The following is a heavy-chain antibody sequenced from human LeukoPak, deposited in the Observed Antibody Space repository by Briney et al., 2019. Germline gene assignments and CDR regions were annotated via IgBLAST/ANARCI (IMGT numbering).Heavy chain of an antibody. Sequence: PGGSLRLSCAASGFSFGIHAMHWVRQPPGRGLECLAVVSADGRTAYYADSVKDRFTISRDNSKNTLFLQMNSLRAEDTAVYYCAKDTPHYYDRSYFQHWGQGTLVTVSS. D-gene: IGHD3-22*01. J-gene: IGHJ1*01. CDR2: VSADGRTA. CDR1: GFSFGIHA. V-gene: IGHV3-30-3*01. CDR3: AKDTPHYYDRSYFQH.